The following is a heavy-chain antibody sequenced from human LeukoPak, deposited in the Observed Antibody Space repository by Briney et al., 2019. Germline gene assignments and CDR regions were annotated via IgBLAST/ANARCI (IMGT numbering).Heavy chain of an antibody. J-gene: IGHJ5*02. CDR2: VYYSGST. CDR3: ARLGFCTSTSCP. Sequence: PSETLSLTCTVSGGSISSYYWTWIRQPPGKGLEWIGYVYYSGSTNYNPSLKSRVTISVDTSKNQFSLKLSSVTAADTAVYYCARLGFCTSTSCPWGQGTLVTVSS. CDR1: GGSISSYY. V-gene: IGHV4-59*08. D-gene: IGHD2-2*01.